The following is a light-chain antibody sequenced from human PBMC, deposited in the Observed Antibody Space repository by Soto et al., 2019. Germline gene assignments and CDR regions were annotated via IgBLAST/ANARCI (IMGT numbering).Light chain of an antibody. CDR1: QPLLHSNGYNY. V-gene: IGKV2-28*01. CDR2: LGS. CDR3: MQALQTPFT. Sequence: DIVMTQSPLSLPVTPGEPASISCRSSQPLLHSNGYNYLDWYLQKPGQSSQLLIYLGSYRPSGVPDRFSGSGSGTDFTLKISRVEAEDVGVYYCMQALQTPFTFGGGTKVEIK. J-gene: IGKJ4*01.